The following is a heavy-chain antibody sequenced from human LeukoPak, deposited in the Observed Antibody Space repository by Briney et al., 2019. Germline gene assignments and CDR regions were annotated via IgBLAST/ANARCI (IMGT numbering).Heavy chain of an antibody. V-gene: IGHV4-34*01. CDR2: INHSGST. J-gene: IGHJ4*02. D-gene: IGHD4-17*01. Sequence: SETLSLTCAVYGGSFSGYYWSWIRQPPGKGLEWIGEINHSGSTNYNPSLKSRVTISVDTSKNQFSLTLSSVTAADTAVYYCARGRTVTTSFDYWGQGTLVTVSS. CDR3: ARGRTVTTSFDY. CDR1: GGSFSGYY.